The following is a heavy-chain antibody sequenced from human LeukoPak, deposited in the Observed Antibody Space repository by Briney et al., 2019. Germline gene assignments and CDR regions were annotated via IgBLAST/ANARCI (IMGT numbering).Heavy chain of an antibody. CDR3: ARESSNGGEGERNWFDP. J-gene: IGHJ5*02. Sequence: SETLSLTCTVSGGSISSYYWSWIRQPPGKGLEWIGYIYYSGSTNYNPSLKSRVTISVDTSKNQFSLKLSSVTAADTAMYYCARESSNGGEGERNWFDPWGQGTLVTVSS. CDR2: IYYSGST. D-gene: IGHD2-21*01. CDR1: GGSISSYY. V-gene: IGHV4-59*01.